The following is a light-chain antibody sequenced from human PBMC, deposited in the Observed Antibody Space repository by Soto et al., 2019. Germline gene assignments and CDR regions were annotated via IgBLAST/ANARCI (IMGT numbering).Light chain of an antibody. V-gene: IGLV2-14*03. CDR2: YVG. J-gene: IGLJ1*01. CDR3: SSYTGSSTNA. Sequence: HSVRTRPASVSGAPRQWSPIFCTGTHSEVGGFNSVFWYQHPPGKAPKLITFYVGGRPSGVFYRFSASKSGNTASLTISGLQAADEADYYCSSYTGSSTNASGPGTKVPLL. CDR1: HSEVGGFNS.